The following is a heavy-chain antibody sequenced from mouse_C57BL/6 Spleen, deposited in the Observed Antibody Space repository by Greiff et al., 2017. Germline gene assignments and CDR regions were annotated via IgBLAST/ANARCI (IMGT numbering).Heavy chain of an antibody. CDR2: IYPRSGNT. V-gene: IGHV1-81*01. CDR3: ARRSCGSSYDMDY. Sequence: VQLQQSGAELARPGASVKLSCKASGYTFTSYGISWVKQRTGQGLEWIGEIYPRSGNTYYNEKFKGKATLTADKSSSTAYMELRSLTSEDSAVYFCARRSCGSSYDMDYWGQGTSVTVSS. J-gene: IGHJ4*01. CDR1: GYTFTSYG. D-gene: IGHD1-1*01.